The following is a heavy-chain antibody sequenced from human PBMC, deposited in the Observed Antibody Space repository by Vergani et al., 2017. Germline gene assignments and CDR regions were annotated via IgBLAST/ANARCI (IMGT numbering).Heavy chain of an antibody. CDR2: IIPIFGTA. CDR3: ARGEGIYSGYDSDYYYYYMDV. V-gene: IGHV1-69*01. J-gene: IGHJ6*03. D-gene: IGHD5-12*01. CDR1: GGTFSSYA. Sequence: QVQLVQSGAEVKKPGSSVKVSCKASGGTFSSYAISWVRQAPGQGLEWMGGIIPIFGTANYAQKFQGRVTITADESTSTAYMGLSSLRSEDTAVYYCARGEGIYSGYDSDYYYYYMDVWGKGTTVTVSS.